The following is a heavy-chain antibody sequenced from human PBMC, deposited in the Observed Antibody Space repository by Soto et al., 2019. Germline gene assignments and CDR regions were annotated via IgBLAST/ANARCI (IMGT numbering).Heavy chain of an antibody. V-gene: IGHV4-34*01. D-gene: IGHD1-1*01. CDR2: INHSGST. CDR1: GGSFSGYY. J-gene: IGHJ4*02. CDR3: ARVQLGDFDY. Sequence: SETLSLTCAVYGGSFSGYYWSWIRQPPGKGLEWIGEINHSGSTNYNPSLKSRVTISVDTSKNQFSLKLSSVTAADTAVYYCARVQLGDFDYWGQGTLVTVSS.